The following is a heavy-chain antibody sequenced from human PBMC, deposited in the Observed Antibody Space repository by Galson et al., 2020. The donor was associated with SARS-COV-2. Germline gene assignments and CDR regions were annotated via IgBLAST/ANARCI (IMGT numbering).Heavy chain of an antibody. CDR2: IFSNDQK. Sequence: SGPTLVKPTETLTLTCTVSGFSLNHARMAVSWIRQPPGKALEWLAHIFSNDQKSYSKSLKTRLTISKDASKSQVVLTMTDMDPVDTATYYCAHTFWNRGFDFWGQGTMVTVSS. J-gene: IGHJ3*01. V-gene: IGHV2-26*01. CDR1: GFSLNHARMA. CDR3: AHTFWNRGFDF. D-gene: IGHD3-3*01.